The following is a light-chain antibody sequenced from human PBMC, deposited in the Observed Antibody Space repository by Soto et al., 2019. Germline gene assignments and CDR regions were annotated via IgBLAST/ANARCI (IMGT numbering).Light chain of an antibody. J-gene: IGLJ2*01. V-gene: IGLV2-14*01. CDR3: SSYTSSSTLRV. Sequence: QSVLTQPASVSGSPGQSITISCTGTSSDVGGYNYVSWYQQHPSKAPKLMIYDVSNRPSGVSNRFSGSKSGNTASLTISGLQAEDEADYYCSSYTSSSTLRVFGGGTKVTVL. CDR1: SSDVGGYNY. CDR2: DVS.